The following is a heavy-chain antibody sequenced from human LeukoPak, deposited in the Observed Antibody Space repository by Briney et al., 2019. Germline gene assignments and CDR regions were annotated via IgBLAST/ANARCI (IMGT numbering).Heavy chain of an antibody. CDR1: GYTFTGYF. CDR2: IGPNSGGT. Sequence: GASVKVSCKPSGYTFTGYFMRWVRQAPGQGLEWMGWIGPNSGGTNYAQKFQGRVSMTRDTSITTAYMELSRLRSEDTAVYYCATAVKGPLYSNYQLDYWGQGTLVTVSS. V-gene: IGHV1-2*02. CDR3: ATAVKGPLYSNYQLDY. D-gene: IGHD4-11*01. J-gene: IGHJ4*02.